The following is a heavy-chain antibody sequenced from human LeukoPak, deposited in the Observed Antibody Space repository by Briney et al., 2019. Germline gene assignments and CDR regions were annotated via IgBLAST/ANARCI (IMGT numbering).Heavy chain of an antibody. CDR2: IYYSGTT. CDR1: GSSISSGYY. CDR3: ARGRLVSTGGHFDY. J-gene: IGHJ4*02. D-gene: IGHD5/OR15-5a*01. V-gene: IGHV4-38-2*01. Sequence: SETLSLTCDVSGSSISSGYYGGWIRQPPGKGLEWIGSIYYSGTTYYNPSLKSRVTISIDTSKNQFSLKLSSVTAEDTVVYYCARGRLVSTGGHFDYWGQGTLVTVSS.